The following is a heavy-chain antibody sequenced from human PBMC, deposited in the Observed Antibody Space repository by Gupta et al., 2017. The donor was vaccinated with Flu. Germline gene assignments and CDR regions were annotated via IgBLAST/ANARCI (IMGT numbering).Heavy chain of an antibody. V-gene: IGHV4-39*01. J-gene: IGHJ4*02. CDR2: IYYSGST. D-gene: IGHD2-2*02. CDR3: ATKDIVVVPAAIRDYYFDY. CDR1: GGSISISSYY. Sequence: QLQLQASGPGLAKPSEPLSLTCTVSGGSISISSYYWRWIRQPPGKGLEWIGSIYYSGSTYYNPSLKSRVTISVDTSKNQFSLKLSSVTAADTAVYYCATKDIVVVPAAIRDYYFDYWGQGTLVTVSS.